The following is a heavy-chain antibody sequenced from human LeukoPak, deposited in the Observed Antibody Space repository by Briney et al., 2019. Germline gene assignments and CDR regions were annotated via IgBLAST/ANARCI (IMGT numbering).Heavy chain of an antibody. D-gene: IGHD3-10*01. J-gene: IGHJ4*02. Sequence: GGSLRLSCAASEFSVGSNYMTWVRQAPGKGLEWVSLIYSGGSTYYADSVKGRFTISRDNAKNSLYLLMNSLRAEDTAVYYCARAVGGDGSGSLWGPGTLVTVSS. CDR2: IYSGGST. V-gene: IGHV3-53*01. CDR3: ARAVGGDGSGSL. CDR1: EFSVGSNY.